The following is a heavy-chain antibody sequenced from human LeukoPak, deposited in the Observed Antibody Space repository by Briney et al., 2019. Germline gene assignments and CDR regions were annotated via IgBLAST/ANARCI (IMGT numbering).Heavy chain of an antibody. CDR3: AREGEDVLWFGEF. V-gene: IGHV1-69*05. Sequence: SVKVSCKASGGTFSSYAISWVRQAPGQGLEWMGRIIPIFGTANYAQKFQGRVTITTDESTSTAYMELSSLRSEDTAVYYCAREGEDVLWFGEFWGQGTLVTVSS. CDR1: GGTFSSYA. J-gene: IGHJ4*02. D-gene: IGHD3-10*01. CDR2: IIPIFGTA.